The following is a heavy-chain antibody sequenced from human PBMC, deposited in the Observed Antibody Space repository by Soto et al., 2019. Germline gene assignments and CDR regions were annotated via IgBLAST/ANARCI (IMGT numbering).Heavy chain of an antibody. Sequence: GGSLRLSCAASGFTFSSSAMHWVRQAPGKGLNWVALISYDGSNKYYADSVKGRFTISRDNSKNTLYLQMNSLSSEDTAVYYCARDDGDTDAFDIWGQGTMVTVSS. V-gene: IGHV3-30-3*01. CDR3: ARDDGDTDAFDI. D-gene: IGHD4-17*01. CDR1: GFTFSSSA. J-gene: IGHJ3*02. CDR2: ISYDGSNK.